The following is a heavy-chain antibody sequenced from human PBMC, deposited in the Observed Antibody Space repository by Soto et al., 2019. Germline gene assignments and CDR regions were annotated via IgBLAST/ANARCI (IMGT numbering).Heavy chain of an antibody. D-gene: IGHD3-9*01. CDR3: ARVYDILTSAWLDP. V-gene: IGHV3-11*03. CDR1: GFTVSGNY. Sequence: PGGSLRLSCAASGFTVSGNYMVWVRQAPGKGLEWISYISTNSRYTKYADSVKGRFTISRDDAKNSLYLQMNSLRVEDTAVYYCARVYDILTSAWLDPWGQGTLVTVSS. J-gene: IGHJ5*02. CDR2: ISTNSRYT.